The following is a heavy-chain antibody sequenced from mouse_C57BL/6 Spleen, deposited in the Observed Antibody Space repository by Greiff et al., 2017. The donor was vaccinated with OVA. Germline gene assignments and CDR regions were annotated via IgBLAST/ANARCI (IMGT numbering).Heavy chain of an antibody. D-gene: IGHD1-3*01. CDR3: AREELRRYFDV. V-gene: IGHV1-76*01. Sequence: VQLQQSGAELVRPGASVKLSCKASGYTFTDYYINWVKQRPGQGLEWIARIYPGSGNTYYNEKFKGKATLTAEKSSSTAYMKLSSLTSEDYAVYFCAREELRRYFDVWGTGTTVTVSS. CDR1: GYTFTDYY. CDR2: IYPGSGNT. J-gene: IGHJ1*03.